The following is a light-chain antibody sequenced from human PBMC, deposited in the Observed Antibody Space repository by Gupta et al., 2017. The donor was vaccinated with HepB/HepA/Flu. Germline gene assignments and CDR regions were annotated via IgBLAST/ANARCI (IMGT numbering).Light chain of an antibody. V-gene: IGKV1-12*01. CDR2: GAS. Sequence: DIQMTQSPSSVSASVGDRVTITCRASQTISNWLAWYQQKPGKAPKLLISGASSLQSGVPLGFSGSGSGTDFTLTIRSLQPEDFPTYYCQQANSFPRTFGGGTRVEIK. J-gene: IGKJ4*01. CDR3: QQANSFPRT. CDR1: QTISNW.